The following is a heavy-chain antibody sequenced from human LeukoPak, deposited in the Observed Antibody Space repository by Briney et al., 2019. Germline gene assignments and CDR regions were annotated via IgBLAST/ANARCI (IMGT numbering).Heavy chain of an antibody. V-gene: IGHV1-69*05. D-gene: IGHD6-13*01. CDR2: IIPIFGTA. CDR3: ARDSSRGLYYYYYMGV. J-gene: IGHJ6*03. CDR1: GGTFSGYA. Sequence: GCSVKVSCEASGGTFSGYAISWVRQAPRQGLEWMGGIIPIFGTANYAQKCQGRVTITTDESTSPAYMELSSLRSEDTAVYYCARDSSRGLYYYYYMGVWGKGTTVTVSS.